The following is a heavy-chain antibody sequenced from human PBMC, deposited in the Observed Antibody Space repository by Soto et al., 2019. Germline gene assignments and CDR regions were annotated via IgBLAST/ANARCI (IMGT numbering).Heavy chain of an antibody. D-gene: IGHD1-7*01. CDR2: ISYDGSNK. V-gene: IGHV3-30*18. CDR3: AKDLLGNWNYPLYYYGMDV. J-gene: IGHJ6*02. CDR1: GFTFSSYG. Sequence: QVQLVESGGGVVQPGRSLRLSCAASGFTFSSYGMHWVRQAPGKGLEWVAVISYDGSNKYYADSVKGRFTISRDNSKNTLYLQMNSLRAEDTAVYYCAKDLLGNWNYPLYYYGMDVWGQGTTVTVSS.